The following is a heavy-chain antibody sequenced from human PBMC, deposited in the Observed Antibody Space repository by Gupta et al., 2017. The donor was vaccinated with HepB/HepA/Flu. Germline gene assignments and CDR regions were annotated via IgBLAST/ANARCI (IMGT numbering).Heavy chain of an antibody. D-gene: IGHD3-22*01. CDR3: ARESGFGGYFYDDC. CDR1: GFTLSGYA. Sequence: QVQLVESGGGVVQPGRSLRLSCAASGFTLSGYATHWVRQAPGKGLEWVAIISYDGNEKHYPDSVKGRFIISRDNSKNTLYLQMNSLRTEDTAVYYCARESGFGGYFYDDCWGQGTLVTVSS. V-gene: IGHV3-30-3*01. J-gene: IGHJ4*02. CDR2: ISYDGNEK.